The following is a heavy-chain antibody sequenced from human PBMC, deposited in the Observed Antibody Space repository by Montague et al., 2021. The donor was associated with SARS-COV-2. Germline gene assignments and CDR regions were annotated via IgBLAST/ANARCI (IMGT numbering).Heavy chain of an antibody. CDR2: IYYSATT. D-gene: IGHD1-26*01. CDR3: ARLRRGTYYVSFDP. V-gene: IGHV4-59*12. CDR1: GGSITNYY. J-gene: IGHJ5*02. Sequence: SETLSLTCTVSGGSITNYYWTWIRQPPGRGLEWIGYIYYSATTNXNPSLKSRVTMSIDTSKNRFSLSLTSVTAADSAVYYCARLRRGTYYVSFDPWGQGTLVSVSS.